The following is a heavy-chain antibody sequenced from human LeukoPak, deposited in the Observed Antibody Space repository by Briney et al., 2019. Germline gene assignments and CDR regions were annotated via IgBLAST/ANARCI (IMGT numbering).Heavy chain of an antibody. D-gene: IGHD3-22*01. Sequence: PSETLSLTCTVSGGSISSYYWSWIRQPPGKGLEWIGYIYTSGSTNYNPSLKSRVTISVHTSKNQFSLKLNSVTAADTAVYFCSRGLDSRKLGYWGQGTLVTVSS. CDR3: SRGLDSRKLGY. CDR2: IYTSGST. CDR1: GGSISSYY. J-gene: IGHJ4*02. V-gene: IGHV4-4*09.